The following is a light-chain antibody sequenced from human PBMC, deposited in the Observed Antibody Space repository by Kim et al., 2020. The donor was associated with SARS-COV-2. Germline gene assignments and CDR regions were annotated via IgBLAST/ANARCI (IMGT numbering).Light chain of an antibody. V-gene: IGLV1-44*01. CDR2: SNN. J-gene: IGLJ3*02. Sequence: RVTISCSGSSSNIGSNTVNWYHQLPGTAPKLLIYSNNQRPSGVPDRFSGSKSGTSASLAISGLQSEDEADYYCAAWDDSLNGPWVFGGGTKLTVL. CDR1: SSNIGSNT. CDR3: AAWDDSLNGPWV.